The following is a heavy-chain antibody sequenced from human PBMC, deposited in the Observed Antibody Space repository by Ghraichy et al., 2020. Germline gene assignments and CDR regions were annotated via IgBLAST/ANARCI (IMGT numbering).Heavy chain of an antibody. V-gene: IGHV3-23*01. J-gene: IGHJ3*02. CDR3: AKDLTTVTTLVAAFDI. CDR1: GSTFNNYA. CDR2: IVGYGGNT. D-gene: IGHD4-17*01. Sequence: GGSLRLSCAASGSTFNNYAMSWVRQAPGKGLEWVSAIVGYGGNTYYADSVKGRFTISRDNSKNTLYLQMNSLRAEDTAVYYCAKDLTTVTTLVAAFDIWGQGTMVTVSS.